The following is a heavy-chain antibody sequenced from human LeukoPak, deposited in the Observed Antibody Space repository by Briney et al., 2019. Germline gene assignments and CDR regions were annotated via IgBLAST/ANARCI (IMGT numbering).Heavy chain of an antibody. CDR3: AKGSSGGRPYYFDY. J-gene: IGHJ4*02. CDR2: IAGDGVST. Sequence: GGSLRLSCAASGFTFTSYVMSWVRQAPGKGLEWVSAIAGDGVSTYYAESVKGRFTISRDNSKNTLHLQINSLRDEDTAVYYCAKGSSGGRPYYFDYWGQGTLVTVSS. CDR1: GFTFTSYV. V-gene: IGHV3-23*01. D-gene: IGHD6-6*01.